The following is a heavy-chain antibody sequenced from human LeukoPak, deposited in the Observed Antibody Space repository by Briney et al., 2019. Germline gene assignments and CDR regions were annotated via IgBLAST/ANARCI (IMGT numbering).Heavy chain of an antibody. J-gene: IGHJ6*03. Sequence: PGGSLRLSCAAPGFKFDDYEMSWVRQVPGKGLEYVSGISKSGRATGYGDSVKGRFTISRDNAKNSLFLQMTSLRAEDTALYHCARVPGSHYYYYMDVWGKGAAVTVSS. V-gene: IGHV3-20*01. CDR3: ARVPGSHYYYYMDV. CDR1: GFKFDDYE. CDR2: ISKSGRAT.